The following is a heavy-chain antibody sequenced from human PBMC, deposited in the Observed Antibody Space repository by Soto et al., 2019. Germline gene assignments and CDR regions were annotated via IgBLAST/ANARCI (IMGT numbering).Heavy chain of an antibody. J-gene: IGHJ4*02. CDR3: ATAAVAGKKTD. Sequence: GGSLRLSCAASGFTFSSYWMSWVRQAPGKGLEWVANIKQDGSEKYYVDSVKGRFTISRDNAKNSPYLQMNSLRAEDTAVYYCATAAVAGKKTDWGQGTLVTVSS. CDR2: IKQDGSEK. CDR1: GFTFSSYW. V-gene: IGHV3-7*03. D-gene: IGHD6-19*01.